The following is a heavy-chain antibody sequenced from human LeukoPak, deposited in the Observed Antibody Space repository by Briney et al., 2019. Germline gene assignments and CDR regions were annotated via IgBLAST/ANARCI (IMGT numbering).Heavy chain of an antibody. J-gene: IGHJ4*02. CDR1: GFTFNNYA. V-gene: IGHV3-23*01. CDR2: ISASGGSK. Sequence: PGGSLRLSCAASGFTFNNYAVTWVRQAPGKGLEWVAAISASGGSKFFADSVKGRFAISRDNSKNTLYLQMNSLRAEDTAVYYCARDMGCTSTYCSTDPGCFDYWGQGTLVTVSS. CDR3: ARDMGCTSTYCSTDPGCFDY. D-gene: IGHD2-8*01.